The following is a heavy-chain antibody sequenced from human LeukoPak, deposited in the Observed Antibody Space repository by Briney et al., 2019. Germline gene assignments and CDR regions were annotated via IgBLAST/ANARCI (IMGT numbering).Heavy chain of an antibody. D-gene: IGHD5-24*01. CDR2: IIPIFGTA. CDR3: ARGESSMATRYDAFDI. J-gene: IGHJ3*02. V-gene: IGHV1-69*13. CDR1: GGTLSSYA. Sequence: ASVKVSCKASGGTLSSYAISWVRQAPGQGLEWMGGIIPIFGTANYAQKFQGRVTITADESTSTAYMELSSLRSEDTAVYYCARGESSMATRYDAFDIWGQGTMVTVSS.